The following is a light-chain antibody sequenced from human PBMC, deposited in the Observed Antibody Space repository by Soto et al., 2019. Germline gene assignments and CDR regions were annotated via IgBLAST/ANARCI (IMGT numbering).Light chain of an antibody. CDR3: SSYAGSNNFV. V-gene: IGLV2-8*01. J-gene: IGLJ1*01. Sequence: QSVLTQPPSASGYPGQSVTISCTGTSSDVGVYNYVSWYQQHPGKAPKLMIYEVSKRPSGVPDRFSGSKSGNTASLTVSGLQAEDEADYYCSSYAGSNNFVFGTGTKVTVL. CDR1: SSDVGVYNY. CDR2: EVS.